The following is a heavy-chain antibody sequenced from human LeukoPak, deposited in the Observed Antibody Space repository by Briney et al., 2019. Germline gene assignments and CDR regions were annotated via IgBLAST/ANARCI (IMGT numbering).Heavy chain of an antibody. D-gene: IGHD5-24*01. Sequence: SETLSLTCTVSGGSISSSSYYWGWIRQPPGKGLEWIGSIYYSGSTYYNPSLKSRVTISVDTSKNQFSLKLSSVTAADTAVYYCARASGDGYNYFYYWGQGTLVTVSS. V-gene: IGHV4-39*07. CDR1: GGSISSSSYY. J-gene: IGHJ4*02. CDR3: ARASGDGYNYFYY. CDR2: IYYSGST.